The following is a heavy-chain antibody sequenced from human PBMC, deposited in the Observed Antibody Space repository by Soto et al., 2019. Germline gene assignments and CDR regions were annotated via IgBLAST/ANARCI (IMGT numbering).Heavy chain of an antibody. Sequence: PSETMSLTCPVSGGSLSSSSYYWGWIRQPPGKGLEWIGSIYYSGSTYYNPSLKSRVTISVDTSKNQFSLKLSSVTAADTAVYYCARGRGRGYYYYGMDVWGQGTTVTVSS. CDR2: IYYSGST. CDR3: ARGRGRGYYYYGMDV. CDR1: GGSLSSSSYY. D-gene: IGHD1-26*01. J-gene: IGHJ6*02. V-gene: IGHV4-39*01.